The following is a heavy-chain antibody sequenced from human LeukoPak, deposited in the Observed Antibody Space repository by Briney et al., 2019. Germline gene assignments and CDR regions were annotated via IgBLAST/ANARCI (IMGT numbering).Heavy chain of an antibody. V-gene: IGHV3-15*01. J-gene: IGHJ3*02. CDR1: GFTFSSAW. Sequence: PGGSLRLSCAASGFTFSSAWMSWVRQAPGKGLEWVGRIKSKTDGGTTDYAAPVKGRFTISRDDSKNTLYLQMNSLKTEDTAVYYCTTWLLWFGELLSFDIWGQGTMVTVSS. CDR2: IKSKTDGGTT. CDR3: TTWLLWFGELLSFDI. D-gene: IGHD3-10*01.